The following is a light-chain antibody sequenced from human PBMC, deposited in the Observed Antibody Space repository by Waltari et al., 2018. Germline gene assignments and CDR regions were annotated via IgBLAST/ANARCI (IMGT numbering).Light chain of an antibody. CDR2: NDS. V-gene: IGLV3-25*03. Sequence: SYELTQPPSVSVSPGQTARITCSGDALPKQYAYWYQQKQGQAPVLGIYNDSERPSGIPERFSGSSSGTTVTLTISGVQAEDEADYYCQSADSSGTYVVFGGGTKLTVL. CDR1: ALPKQY. CDR3: QSADSSGTYVV. J-gene: IGLJ2*01.